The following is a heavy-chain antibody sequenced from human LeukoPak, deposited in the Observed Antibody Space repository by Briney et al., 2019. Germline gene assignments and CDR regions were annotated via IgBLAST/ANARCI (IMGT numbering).Heavy chain of an antibody. J-gene: IGHJ4*02. CDR2: INPSGGST. CDR1: GYTFTSYY. Sequence: ASVKVSCKASGYTFTSYYMHWVRQAPGEGLEWMGIINPSGGSTSYAQKFRGRVTITADESTSTAYMELSSLRSEDTAVYYCARVRYYDSSGYWFPDYWGQGTLVTVSS. CDR3: ARVRYYDSSGYWFPDY. V-gene: IGHV1-46*01. D-gene: IGHD3-22*01.